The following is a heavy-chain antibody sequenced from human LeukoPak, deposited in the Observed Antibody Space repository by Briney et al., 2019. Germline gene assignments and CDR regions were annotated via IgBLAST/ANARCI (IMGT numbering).Heavy chain of an antibody. CDR3: ASTAIAVDPALDY. D-gene: IGHD2-2*01. Sequence: GGSLRLSCAASGFTFSSYGMHWVRQAPGKGLEWVAVISYDGSNKYYADSVKGRFTISRDNSKNTLYLQMNSLRAEDTAVYYCASTAIAVDPALDYWGQGTLVTVSS. V-gene: IGHV3-30*03. CDR2: ISYDGSNK. J-gene: IGHJ4*02. CDR1: GFTFSSYG.